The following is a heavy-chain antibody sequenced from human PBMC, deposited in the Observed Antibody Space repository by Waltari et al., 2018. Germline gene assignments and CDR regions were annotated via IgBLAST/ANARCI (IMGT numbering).Heavy chain of an antibody. CDR2: IKEDGSAQ. Sequence: EVQVVESGGGLVQPGGSLRLSCAPSGFAFSSSWISWLRQAPGQGLDWVAKIKEDGSAQYYLDSLRGRFTISRDNTKNSLFLQMNSLRAEDTAVYFCARATNHAFDNWGQGTLVTVSS. J-gene: IGHJ4*02. CDR1: GFAFSSSW. V-gene: IGHV3-7*01. CDR3: ARATNHAFDN.